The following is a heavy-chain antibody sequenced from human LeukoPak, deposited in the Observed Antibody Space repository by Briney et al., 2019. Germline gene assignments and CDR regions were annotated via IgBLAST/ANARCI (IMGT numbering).Heavy chain of an antibody. CDR3: ARGATPRDYYYYGMDV. Sequence: TGGSLRLSCAASGFTFSSYAMHWVRQAPGKGLEWVAVISYDGNNKYYADSVKGRFTISRDNSKNTLYLQMNSLRAEDTAVYYCARGATPRDYYYYGMDVWGQGTTVTVSS. V-gene: IGHV3-30-3*01. CDR2: ISYDGNNK. CDR1: GFTFSSYA. D-gene: IGHD5-12*01. J-gene: IGHJ6*02.